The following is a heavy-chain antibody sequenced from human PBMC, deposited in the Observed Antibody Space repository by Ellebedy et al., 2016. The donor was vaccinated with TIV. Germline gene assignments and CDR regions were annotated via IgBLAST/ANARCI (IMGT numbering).Heavy chain of an antibody. V-gene: IGHV3-66*01. Sequence: PGGSLRLSCAASGFSFSTYSMTWVRQAPGKGLEWVSVLYAGGTTYYADSVKGRFTISRDNSKNTLYLQMDSLRAEDTAVYYCARDLGRGAIRNWGQGTLVTVSS. CDR2: LYAGGTT. D-gene: IGHD2-2*02. CDR1: GFSFSTYS. CDR3: ARDLGRGAIRN. J-gene: IGHJ1*01.